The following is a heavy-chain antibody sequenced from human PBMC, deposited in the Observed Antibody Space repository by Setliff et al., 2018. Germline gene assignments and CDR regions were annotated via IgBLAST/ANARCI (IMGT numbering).Heavy chain of an antibody. CDR2: IGTSSSYI. Sequence: GGSLRLSCAASGFTFDDYGMSWVRQAPGKGLEWVSSIGTSSSYIYYADSVKGRFTISRDNAKNSVYLQMNSLRAEDTAVYYCARARSTHLSLIYHMDVWGKGTTVTVSS. V-gene: IGHV3-21*01. CDR1: GFTFDDYG. D-gene: IGHD2-15*01. J-gene: IGHJ6*03. CDR3: ARARSTHLSLIYHMDV.